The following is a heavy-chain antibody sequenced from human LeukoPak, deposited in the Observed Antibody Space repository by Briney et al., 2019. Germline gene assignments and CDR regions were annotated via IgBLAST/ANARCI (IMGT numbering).Heavy chain of an antibody. CDR3: ANGYYDILTGYYSPRPYYGMDV. CDR2: ISDSGGST. Sequence: GGSLRLSCAASGFTFSSYAMSWVRQAPGKGLEWVSAISDSGGSTYYADSVKGRFTISRDNSKNTLYLQMNSLRAEDTAVYYCANGYYDILTGYYSPRPYYGMDVWGQGTTVTVSS. J-gene: IGHJ6*02. V-gene: IGHV3-23*01. D-gene: IGHD3-9*01. CDR1: GFTFSSYA.